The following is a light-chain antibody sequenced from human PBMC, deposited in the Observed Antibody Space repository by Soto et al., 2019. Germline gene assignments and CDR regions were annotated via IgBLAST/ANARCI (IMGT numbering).Light chain of an antibody. V-gene: IGKV4-1*01. J-gene: IGKJ2*01. CDR1: QSVLYSSNNKNY. CDR2: WAS. Sequence: DIVLTQSPDSLAVSLGERATINCKSSQSVLYSSNNKNYLAWYQQKPGQPPKLLIYWASTRESGVPERFSGSGSWTDFTLTISSLQAEDVSVYYFQQYYSTPYTFGQGTTMEIK. CDR3: QQYYSTPYT.